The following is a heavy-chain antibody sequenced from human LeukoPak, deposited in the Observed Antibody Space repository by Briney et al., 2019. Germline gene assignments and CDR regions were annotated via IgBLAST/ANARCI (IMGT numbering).Heavy chain of an antibody. CDR2: MNPNSNNT. CDR1: GYTFTSYD. J-gene: IGHJ4*02. V-gene: IGHV1-8*01. CDR3: ARGYSYGYKDY. D-gene: IGHD5-18*01. Sequence: ASVKVSCKASGYTFTSYDINWVRQATGQGLEWMGWMNPNSNNTVYAQKFQGRVTTTRNTSISTAYMELSSLRSEDTAVYYCARGYSYGYKDYWGQGTLVTVSS.